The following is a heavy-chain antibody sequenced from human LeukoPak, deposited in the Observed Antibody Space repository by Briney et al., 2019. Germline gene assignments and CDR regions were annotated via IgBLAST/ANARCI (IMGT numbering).Heavy chain of an antibody. CDR2: ISSSSSTI. CDR1: GFTFSTSW. D-gene: IGHD1-1*01. J-gene: IGHJ4*02. Sequence: GGSLRLSCAASGFTFSTSWMSWVRQAPGKGLEWVSYISSSSSTIYYADSVKGRFTISRDNAKNSLYLQMNSLRAEDTAVYYCARVITGTVDYWGQGTLVTVSS. CDR3: ARVITGTVDY. V-gene: IGHV3-48*01.